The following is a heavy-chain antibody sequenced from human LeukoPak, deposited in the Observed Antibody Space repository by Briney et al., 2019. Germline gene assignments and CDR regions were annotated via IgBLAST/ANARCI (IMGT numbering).Heavy chain of an antibody. CDR2: IKQDGSEK. D-gene: IGHD6-13*01. J-gene: IGHJ5*02. Sequence: PGGSLRLSCAASGFTFSSYWMSWVRQAPGKGLEWVANIKQDGSEKYYVDSVKGRFTISRDNSKNTLYLQMNSLRAEDTAVYYCAKDRGDYQHGFFPPAGFDPWGQGTLVTVSS. CDR3: AKDRGDYQHGFFPPAGFDP. V-gene: IGHV3-7*01. CDR1: GFTFSSYW.